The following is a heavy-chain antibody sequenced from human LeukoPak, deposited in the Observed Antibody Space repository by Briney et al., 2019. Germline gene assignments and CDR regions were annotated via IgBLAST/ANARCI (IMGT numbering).Heavy chain of an antibody. CDR1: GGSISSSSYY. V-gene: IGHV4-39*02. CDR3: ARDGAEYSGYDMYYYYMDV. D-gene: IGHD5-12*01. Sequence: SETLSLNCTVSGGSISSSSYYWGWIRQPPGKGLEWIGSIYYSGSTYYNPSLKSRVTISVDTSKNQFSLKLSSVTAADTAVYYCARDGAEYSGYDMYYYYMDVWGKGTTVTVSS. CDR2: IYYSGST. J-gene: IGHJ6*03.